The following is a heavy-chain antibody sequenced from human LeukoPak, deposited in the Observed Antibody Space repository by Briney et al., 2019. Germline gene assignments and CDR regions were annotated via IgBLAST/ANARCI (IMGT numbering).Heavy chain of an antibody. V-gene: IGHV1-2*02. Sequence: ASVKVSCKASEYTFTGYYMHWVRQAPGQGLEWMGWINPNSGGTNYAQKFQGRVTMTRDTSTSTVYMELSSLRSEDTAVYYCASVLYCGADCYSGRYFFDYWGQGTLVTVSS. J-gene: IGHJ4*02. CDR3: ASVLYCGADCYSGRYFFDY. CDR1: EYTFTGYY. CDR2: INPNSGGT. D-gene: IGHD2-21*02.